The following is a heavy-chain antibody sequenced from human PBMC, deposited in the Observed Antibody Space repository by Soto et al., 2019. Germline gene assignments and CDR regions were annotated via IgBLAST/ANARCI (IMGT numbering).Heavy chain of an antibody. J-gene: IGHJ4*02. D-gene: IGHD1-26*01. V-gene: IGHV4-61*01. CDR1: GGSVSSASNY. CDR3: ARVGHSGSYYFDY. CDR2: IYYSGST. Sequence: SETLSLTCTVSGGSVSSASNYWSWIRQPPGKGLEWLGYIYYSGSTNYSPSLKSRVTMSVDTSKNQFSLKVNSVTAADTAVYYCARVGHSGSYYFDYWGQGILVTVSS.